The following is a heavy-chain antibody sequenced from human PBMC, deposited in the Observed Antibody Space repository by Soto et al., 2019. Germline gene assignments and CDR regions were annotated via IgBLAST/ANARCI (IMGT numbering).Heavy chain of an antibody. Sequence: QVQLVQSGAEVKKPGSSVKVSCKASGGTFSSYAISWVRQAPGQGLEWMGGIIPIFGTANYAQKFQGRVTITADKSTSTAYMELSSLRSEDTAVYYCARRKYSSGWILHYYLDYWGQGTLVTVSS. CDR1: GGTFSSYA. CDR3: ARRKYSSGWILHYYLDY. D-gene: IGHD6-19*01. CDR2: IIPIFGTA. V-gene: IGHV1-69*06. J-gene: IGHJ4*02.